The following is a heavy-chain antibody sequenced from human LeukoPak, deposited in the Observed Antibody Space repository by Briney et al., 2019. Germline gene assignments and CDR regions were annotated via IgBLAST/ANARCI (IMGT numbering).Heavy chain of an antibody. D-gene: IGHD4-17*01. CDR1: GGSISSYY. V-gene: IGHV4-4*07. CDR2: IYTSGST. CDR3: ARVRIEDDYGDYDLYYFDY. J-gene: IGHJ4*02. Sequence: SETLSLTCTVSGGSISSYYWSWIRQPAGKGLEWIGRIYTSGSTNYNPSLKSRVTMSVDTSKNQFSLKLSSVTAADTAAYYCARVRIEDDYGDYDLYYFDYWGQGTLVTVSS.